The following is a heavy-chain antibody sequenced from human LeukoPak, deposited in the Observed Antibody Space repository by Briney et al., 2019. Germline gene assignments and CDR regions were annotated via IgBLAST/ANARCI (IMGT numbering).Heavy chain of an antibody. Sequence: GGSLRLSCAASGFTFSTYGMHWVRQAPGKGLEWVAFIRYDGSNKYYADSVKGRFTISRDNSKNTLYMQMNSLRAEDTAVYYCAKERDPWGSSTSCYLNYWGQGTLVTVSS. V-gene: IGHV3-30*02. CDR1: GFTFSTYG. J-gene: IGHJ4*02. CDR3: AKERDPWGSSTSCYLNY. D-gene: IGHD2-2*01. CDR2: IRYDGSNK.